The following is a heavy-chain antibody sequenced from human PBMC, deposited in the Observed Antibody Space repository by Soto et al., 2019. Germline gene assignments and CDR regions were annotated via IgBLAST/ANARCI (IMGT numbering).Heavy chain of an antibody. CDR3: AGGAMVRGIISIDY. V-gene: IGHV3-33*01. D-gene: IGHD3-10*01. CDR2: IWFDGSNK. Sequence: GGSLRLSCAASGLNFSSYGMHWVRQAPGKGLEWVAVIWFDGSNKYYADSVKGRFTISRDNSKNTLYLQMSSLRAEDTAVYYCAGGAMVRGIISIDYWGQGTLVTVSS. J-gene: IGHJ4*01. CDR1: GLNFSSYG.